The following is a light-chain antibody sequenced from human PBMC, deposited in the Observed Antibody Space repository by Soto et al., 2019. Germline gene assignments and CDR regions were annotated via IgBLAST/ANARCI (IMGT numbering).Light chain of an antibody. CDR3: QQVNSYPLT. CDR1: QDIANY. Sequence: IQLTQSPAFLSASVGDRVTITCRASQDIANYLAWYQQKPGKAPKFLIYVTSTFQSGVPSRLSGGGSGTEFTLTISSLQPEDFATYYCQQVNSYPLTFGGGTKVDIK. CDR2: VTS. V-gene: IGKV1-9*01. J-gene: IGKJ4*01.